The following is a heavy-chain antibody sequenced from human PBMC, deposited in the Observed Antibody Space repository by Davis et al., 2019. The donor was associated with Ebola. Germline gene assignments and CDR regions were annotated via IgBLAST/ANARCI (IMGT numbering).Heavy chain of an antibody. J-gene: IGHJ4*02. CDR2: INSDGSSI. V-gene: IGHV3-74*01. CDR3: AKAREYYFDY. CDR1: GFTFSSYW. Sequence: GESLKISCAASGFTFSSYWMHWVRQAPGKGLVWVSRINSDGSSISYADSVKGRFTISRDNAKSTLYLQMNSLRAEDTAVYYCAKAREYYFDYWGQGTLVTVSS. D-gene: IGHD3-10*01.